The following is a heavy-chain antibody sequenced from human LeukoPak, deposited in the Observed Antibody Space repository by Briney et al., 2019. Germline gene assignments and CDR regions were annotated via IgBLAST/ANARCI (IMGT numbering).Heavy chain of an antibody. Sequence: ASVKVACKASGYTFTDYYMHWVRQAPGQGLAWMGWINPNSGGTNYARKFQGRVTMTRDTSISTAYMELSRLRSDDTAVYYCASLGNPYSSGWTIDYWGQGTLVTVSS. CDR3: ASLGNPYSSGWTIDY. V-gene: IGHV1-2*02. CDR2: INPNSGGT. J-gene: IGHJ4*02. D-gene: IGHD6-19*01. CDR1: GYTFTDYY.